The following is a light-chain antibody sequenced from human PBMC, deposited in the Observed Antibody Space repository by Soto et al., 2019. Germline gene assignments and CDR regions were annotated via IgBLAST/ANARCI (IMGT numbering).Light chain of an antibody. CDR2: RAS. CDR1: QSVNSW. Sequence: DIQMTQSPSTLSASVGDRVTITCRASQSVNSWLAWYQQKPGKVPNILIYRASSFESGVPSRFSGSVSGTEFTPTISSLQAADFAAYYCQLNNCYPLTFGPGTKVDIK. CDR3: QLNNCYPLT. V-gene: IGKV1-5*03. J-gene: IGKJ3*01.